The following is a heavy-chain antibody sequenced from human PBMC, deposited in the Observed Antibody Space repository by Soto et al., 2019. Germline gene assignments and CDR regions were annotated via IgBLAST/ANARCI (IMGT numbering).Heavy chain of an antibody. J-gene: IGHJ3*02. D-gene: IGHD2-21*01. CDR3: TTTPPDCGGDCDDAFDI. CDR2: IYYSGST. Sequence: SETLSLTCTVSGGSISSSSYYWGWIRQPPGKGLEWIGSIYYSGSTYYNPSLKSRVTISVDTSKNQFSLKLSSVTAADTAVYYCTTTPPDCGGDCDDAFDIWGQGTMVT. V-gene: IGHV4-39*01. CDR1: GGSISSSSYY.